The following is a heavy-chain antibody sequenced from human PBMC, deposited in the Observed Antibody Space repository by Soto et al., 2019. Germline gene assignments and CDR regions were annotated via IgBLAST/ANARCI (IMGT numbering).Heavy chain of an antibody. V-gene: IGHV3-53*01. Sequence: PVGSLRLSCAASGFTVSSNYMNWVRQAPGKGLEWLSIIYSDGTTYYADSVKGRFTISRDNFKNTLYLQMNNLRAEDTAVYYCAILSNCGQGTLVTVSS. CDR3: AILSN. CDR2: IYSDGTT. CDR1: GFTVSSNY. D-gene: IGHD2-15*01. J-gene: IGHJ4*02.